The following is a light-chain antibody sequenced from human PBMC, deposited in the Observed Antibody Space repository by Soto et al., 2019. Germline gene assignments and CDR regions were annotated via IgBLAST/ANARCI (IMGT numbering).Light chain of an antibody. CDR1: ESVRSK. Sequence: EIVLTQSPATLSVSPGEGVTPSCRASESVRSKVAWYQQKPGQAPRLLIYGASRRATGIPERFSGSGSGTDFTLTINRLEPEDFAVYYCQQYGSSPTFGLGTKVDIK. V-gene: IGKV3-20*01. J-gene: IGKJ1*01. CDR2: GAS. CDR3: QQYGSSPT.